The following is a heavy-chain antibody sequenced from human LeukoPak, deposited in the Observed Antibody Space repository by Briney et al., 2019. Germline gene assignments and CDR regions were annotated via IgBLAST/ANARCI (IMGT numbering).Heavy chain of an antibody. D-gene: IGHD1-1*01. J-gene: IGHJ4*02. V-gene: IGHV4-59*08. CDR1: GGSISSYY. CDR2: IYHTGST. Sequence: PSETLSLTCTVSGGSISSYYWSWIRQPPGMGLEWIGYIYHTGSTNYNPSLKSRVTISVDTSKNQFSLKVNSVTAADTAVYYCASRYNWNEIDYWGQGTLVTVSS. CDR3: ASRYNWNEIDY.